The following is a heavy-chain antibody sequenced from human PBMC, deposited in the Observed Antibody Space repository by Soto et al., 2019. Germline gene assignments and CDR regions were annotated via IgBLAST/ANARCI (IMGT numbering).Heavy chain of an antibody. D-gene: IGHD3-10*01. CDR3: IRESFDGIIYYGIDV. CDR1: GFIFSNYW. V-gene: IGHV3-74*01. Sequence: EEQLVESGGGLVQPGGSLRLSCVGSGFIFSNYWMHWVRQTPGKGLVWVGLINTGGGSTAYADSVKGRFTISRDKTKNTLYLQMHSLRAEDTAIYYCIRESFDGIIYYGIDVWGQGTTVTV. J-gene: IGHJ6*02. CDR2: INTGGGST.